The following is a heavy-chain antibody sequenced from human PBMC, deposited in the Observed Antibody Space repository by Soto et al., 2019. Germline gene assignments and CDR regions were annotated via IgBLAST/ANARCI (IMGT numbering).Heavy chain of an antibody. D-gene: IGHD3-10*01. J-gene: IGHJ4*02. CDR1: GFTFSMCW. Sequence: RLSCAASGFTFSMCWMHWVRQFPGKGPEWVSRINDDGISTNYADSVKGRFTISRDNAKNTLYLQMNALRVEDTAVYYCTRGTRSTQNGTGAFWGQGTLVTVSS. CDR3: TRGTRSTQNGTGAF. V-gene: IGHV3-74*01. CDR2: INDDGIST.